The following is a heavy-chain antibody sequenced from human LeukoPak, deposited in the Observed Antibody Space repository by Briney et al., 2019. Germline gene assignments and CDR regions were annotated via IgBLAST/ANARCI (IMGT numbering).Heavy chain of an antibody. CDR3: ARESVGWLQSRGPFDY. Sequence: GGSLRLSCPTSGFIFENYAMHWVRQAPGKGLVWVSRINSDGSSTSYADSVKGRFTISRDNAKNTLYLQMNSLRAEDTAVYYCARESVGWLQSRGPFDYWGQGTLVTVSS. CDR1: GFIFENYA. D-gene: IGHD5-24*01. V-gene: IGHV3-74*01. J-gene: IGHJ4*02. CDR2: INSDGSST.